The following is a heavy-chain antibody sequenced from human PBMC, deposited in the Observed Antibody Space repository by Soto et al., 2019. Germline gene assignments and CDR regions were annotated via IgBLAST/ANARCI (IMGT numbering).Heavy chain of an antibody. CDR1: GASFSDSY. D-gene: IGHD3-10*01. V-gene: IGHV4-34*01. CDR3: ARELPSRYFDP. Sequence: QVRLQQWGAGLLKPSETLSLTCAVYGASFSDSYWNWIRQPPGKGLEWIGEINHSGSNIYNTSLETRSTISKDTSRKQFNLKTRSATAADTALYNCARELPSRYFDPWGRGTPVTVTS. CDR2: INHSGSN. J-gene: IGHJ2*01.